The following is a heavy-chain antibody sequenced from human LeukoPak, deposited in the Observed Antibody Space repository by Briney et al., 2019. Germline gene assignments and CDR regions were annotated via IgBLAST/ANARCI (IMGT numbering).Heavy chain of an antibody. J-gene: IGHJ4*02. D-gene: IGHD1-1*01. Sequence: SETLSLTCTVSGGSISSSSYYWGWIRQPPGKGLEWIGSIYYSGSTYYNPSLKSRVTISVDTSKNQFSLKLSSVTAADTAVYYCARNVSPNYFDYWGQGTLVTVSS. CDR2: IYYSGST. CDR3: ARNVSPNYFDY. CDR1: GGSISSSSYY. V-gene: IGHV4-39*01.